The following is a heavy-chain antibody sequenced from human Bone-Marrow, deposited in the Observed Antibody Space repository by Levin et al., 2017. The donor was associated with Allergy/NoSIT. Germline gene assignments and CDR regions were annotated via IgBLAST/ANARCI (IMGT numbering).Heavy chain of an antibody. Sequence: GGSLRLSCQASGYNFNNYWITWVRQIPGRGLDWMGRIDPSDSYSSYNPSFQGHVAISVDKSNTTASLHWSTLKASDTAVYYCARCAHHGLDDRGDSLDVFDLWGQGTVVTVSS. V-gene: IGHV5-10-1*01. J-gene: IGHJ3*01. CDR1: GYNFNNYW. CDR3: ARCAHHGLDDRGDSLDVFDL. D-gene: IGHD2-21*02. CDR2: IDPSDSYS.